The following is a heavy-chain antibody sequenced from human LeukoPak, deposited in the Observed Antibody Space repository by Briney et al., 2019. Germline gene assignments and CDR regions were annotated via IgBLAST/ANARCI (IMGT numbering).Heavy chain of an antibody. Sequence: ASVKVSCKASGYTFTGYYMHWVRQAPGQGLEWMGWINPNSGGTNYAQKFQGRVTMTRDTSISKAYMELSRVRSDGRAVYYCARGWLRLNPDFDYWGEGTLVTVSS. D-gene: IGHD5-12*01. CDR2: INPNSGGT. J-gene: IGHJ4*02. CDR1: GYTFTGYY. CDR3: ARGWLRLNPDFDY. V-gene: IGHV1-2*02.